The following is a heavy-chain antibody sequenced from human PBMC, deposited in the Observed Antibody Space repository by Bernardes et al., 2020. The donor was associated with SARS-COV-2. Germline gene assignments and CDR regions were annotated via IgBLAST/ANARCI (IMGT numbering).Heavy chain of an antibody. V-gene: IGHV4-61*02. CDR2: ISASGST. CDR1: DDAISSGSFY. D-gene: IGHD6-19*01. J-gene: IGHJ4*02. CDR3: ARDGRISVPGTDYFDF. Sequence: SETLSLTCAVSDDAISSGSFYWSWIRQPAGKGLKWVGRISASGSTNYNPSLKSRVTMSVDTSKNQFSLKLTSVTAADTAVYYCARDGRISVPGTDYFDFWGQGTLVTVSS.